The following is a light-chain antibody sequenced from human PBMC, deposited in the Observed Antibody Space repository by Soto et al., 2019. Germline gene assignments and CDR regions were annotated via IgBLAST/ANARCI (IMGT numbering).Light chain of an antibody. J-gene: IGKJ1*01. CDR1: QRVSSSS. V-gene: IGKV3-20*01. CDR2: GVS. CDR3: QQYSISST. Sequence: EIVLTQSPATLSLSPGERAPLSCRASQRVSSSSLAWYQHKPGHSPSLLIFGVSSRATDIPDRLSGSGSGTDFTLTINRLEPEDFAVYYCQQYSISSTFGQGTKVDIK.